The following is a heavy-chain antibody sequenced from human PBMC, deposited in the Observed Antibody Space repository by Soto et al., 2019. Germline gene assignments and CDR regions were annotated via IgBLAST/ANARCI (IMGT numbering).Heavy chain of an antibody. CDR2: ISYDSGAI. Sequence: PGGSLRLSRAASGYTFDHYAIHWVRQAPGNGLEWVSGISYDSGAIDYADSVKGRFIISRDDSKNSLYLQMNSLKIEDTAVYYCARGPDSSTGYYGPFEYWGQGTLVTVSS. D-gene: IGHD3-9*01. J-gene: IGHJ4*02. V-gene: IGHV3-9*01. CDR3: ARGPDSSTGYYGPFEY. CDR1: GYTFDHYA.